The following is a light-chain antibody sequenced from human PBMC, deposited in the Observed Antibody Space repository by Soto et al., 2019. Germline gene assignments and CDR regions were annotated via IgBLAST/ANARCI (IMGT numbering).Light chain of an antibody. V-gene: IGKV1-39*01. CDR3: QQSSSTPQT. J-gene: IGKJ4*01. CDR1: QSIGSY. Sequence: DIQMTQSPSSLSASVGDRVTITCRASQSIGSYLSWYQQKPGKAPKLLINVASTLQSGVPSRFSGSGSGTDFTLAISSLQPEDFATYYSQQSSSTPQTFGGGTRVEIK. CDR2: VAS.